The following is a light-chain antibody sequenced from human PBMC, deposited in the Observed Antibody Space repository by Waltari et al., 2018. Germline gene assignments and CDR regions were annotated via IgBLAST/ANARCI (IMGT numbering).Light chain of an antibody. V-gene: IGLV3-19*01. J-gene: IGLJ3*02. CDR3: SSRNGRANQVV. CDR1: SLRNSS. Sequence: SSELTQDPAVSVALGQTVRITCQGDSLRNSSASWYQLKPGQAPVLVIYGKDKRPSGIPDRISGYSSGATSSLTITGAQAEDEADYYCSSRNGRANQVVFAGGTKVTVL. CDR2: GKD.